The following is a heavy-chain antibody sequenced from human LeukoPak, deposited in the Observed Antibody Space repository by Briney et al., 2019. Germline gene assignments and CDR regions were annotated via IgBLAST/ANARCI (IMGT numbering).Heavy chain of an antibody. V-gene: IGHV4-4*07. J-gene: IGHJ5*02. CDR2: IYTSGST. CDR1: GGSISSYY. CDR3: ARDYYDYSGGNWFDP. Sequence: SETLSLTCTVSGGSISSYYWSWIRQPAGKGLEWIGRIYTSGSTNYNPSLKSRVTMSVDTSKNHFSLKLSSVTAADTAIYYCARDYYDYSGGNWFDPWGQGTLDTVSS. D-gene: IGHD3-22*01.